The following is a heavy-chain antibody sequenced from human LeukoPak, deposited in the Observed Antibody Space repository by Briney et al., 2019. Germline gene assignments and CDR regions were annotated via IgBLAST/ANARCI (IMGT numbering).Heavy chain of an antibody. V-gene: IGHV4-39*01. J-gene: IGHJ4*02. D-gene: IGHD6-13*01. CDR3: ARRGYTDSWRHSPFDC. Sequence: PSETLSLTCTVPGDSISSSSYYWGWIRQPPGKGLEWIGSIYHSGGTYYNPSLTSRVTISVDTSKKQFSLKLTSVTASDTAVYYCARRGYTDSWRHSPFDCWGQGTLVTVSS. CDR1: GDSISSSSYY. CDR2: IYHSGGT.